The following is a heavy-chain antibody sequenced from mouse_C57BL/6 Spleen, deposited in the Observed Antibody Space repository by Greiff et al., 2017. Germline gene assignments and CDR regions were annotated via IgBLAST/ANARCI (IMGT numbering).Heavy chain of an antibody. J-gene: IGHJ2*01. D-gene: IGHD1-1*01. Sequence: EVKLVESGGGLVKPGGSLKLSCAASGFTFSSYTMSWVRQTPEKRLEWVATISGGGGNTYYPDSVKGRFTISRDNAKNTLYLQMSSLRSEDTALYYCAREDYYGSSSYFDYWGQGTTLTVSS. CDR2: ISGGGGNT. CDR1: GFTFSSYT. CDR3: AREDYYGSSSYFDY. V-gene: IGHV5-9*01.